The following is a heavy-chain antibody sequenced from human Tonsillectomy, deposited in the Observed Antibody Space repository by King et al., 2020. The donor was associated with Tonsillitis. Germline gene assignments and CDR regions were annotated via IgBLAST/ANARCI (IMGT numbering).Heavy chain of an antibody. CDR3: ARSAYSGYTYYVDC. J-gene: IGHJ4*02. D-gene: IGHD5-12*01. Sequence: VQLVESGGGLVKPGGSLRLSCAASGFAFSSYSMNWVRQAPGKGLEWVSSIRSGTSYINYADSVKGRFTISRDNSKSSLYLQMNSLRAEDTAVYYCARSAYSGYTYYVDCWGQGTLVTGSS. CDR2: IRSGTSYI. CDR1: GFAFSSYS. V-gene: IGHV3-21*01.